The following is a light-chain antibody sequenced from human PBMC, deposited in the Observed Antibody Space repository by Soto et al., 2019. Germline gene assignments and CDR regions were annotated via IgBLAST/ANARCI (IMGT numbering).Light chain of an antibody. CDR1: QSVTTCL. Sequence: EIEMTQTPCTLSLSAGGRATLSCRASQSVTTCLLSWYQQKPGQAPILLIYGSSSRATGIPDRFSGSSSDTDFFLLIRRLDHEDFAMYYCLLYSIPDRYTFGPGTKVQIK. CDR3: LLYSIPDRYT. CDR2: GSS. V-gene: IGKV3-20*01. J-gene: IGKJ2*01.